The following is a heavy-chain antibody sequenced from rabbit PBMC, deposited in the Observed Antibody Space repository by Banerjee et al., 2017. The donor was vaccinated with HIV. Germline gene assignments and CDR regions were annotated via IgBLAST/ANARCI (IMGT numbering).Heavy chain of an antibody. Sequence: QEQLMESRGGLVKPGASLTLTCTASGFSFSGGYDMCWVRQAPGKGLEWIACIDTGSSGNTYYARWAKGRFTISKTSSTTVTLQMTSLTVADTATYFCQRWGTGSNYYPNNLWGQGTLVTVS. V-gene: IGHV1S45*01. J-gene: IGHJ4*01. D-gene: IGHD8-1*01. CDR1: GFSFSGGYD. CDR3: QRWGTGSNYYPNNL. CDR2: IDTGSSGNT.